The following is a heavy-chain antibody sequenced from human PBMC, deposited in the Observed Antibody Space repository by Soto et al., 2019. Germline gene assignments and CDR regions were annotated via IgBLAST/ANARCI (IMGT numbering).Heavy chain of an antibody. J-gene: IGHJ4*02. CDR2: IYHSGSA. V-gene: IGHV4-30-2*01. Sequence: SETLSLTCAVSGDSISSGGYSWSWIRRPPGKGLEWIGYIYHSGSASYNPSLKSRVTISVDGSKNHFSLQLSSVTAADTAVYYCAKGRLLPALNFDYWGKGTLVTVSS. D-gene: IGHD2-2*01. CDR3: AKGRLLPALNFDY. CDR1: GDSISSGGYS.